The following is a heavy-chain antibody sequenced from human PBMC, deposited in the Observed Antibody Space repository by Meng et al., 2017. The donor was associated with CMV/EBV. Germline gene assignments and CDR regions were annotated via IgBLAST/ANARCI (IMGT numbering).Heavy chain of an antibody. D-gene: IGHD3-3*01. CDR2: IYYSGST. CDR1: GGSISSSSYY. V-gene: IGHV4-39*01. CDR3: ARPGVTIFGVVRVLSAFDI. J-gene: IGHJ3*02. Sequence: SETLSLTCTVSGGSISSSSYYWGWIRQPPGKGLEWIGSIYYSGSTYYNPSLKSRVTISVDTSKNQFSLKLSSVTAADTAVYYCARPGVTIFGVVRVLSAFDIWGQGTMVTVSS.